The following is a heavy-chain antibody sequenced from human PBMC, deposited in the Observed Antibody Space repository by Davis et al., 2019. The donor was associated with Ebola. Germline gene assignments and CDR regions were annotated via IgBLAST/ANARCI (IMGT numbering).Heavy chain of an antibody. CDR2: IKQDGSEK. D-gene: IGHD3-10*01. CDR3: ARRLLWFGELLSYYFDY. Sequence: GESLKISCAASGFTFSSYSMSWVRQAPGKGLEWVANIKQDGSEKYYVDSVKGRFTISRDNAKNSLYLQMNSLRAEDTAVYYCARRLLWFGELLSYYFDYWGQGTLVTVSS. CDR1: GFTFSSYS. J-gene: IGHJ4*02. V-gene: IGHV3-7*03.